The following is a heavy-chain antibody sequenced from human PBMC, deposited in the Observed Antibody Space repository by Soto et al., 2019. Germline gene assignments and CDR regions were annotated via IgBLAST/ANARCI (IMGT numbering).Heavy chain of an antibody. D-gene: IGHD5-12*01. CDR2: IYYSGSS. CDR1: GGSISNADYY. CDR3: ARAIVVTVGGMDV. V-gene: IGHV4-30-4*01. Sequence: QVQLQESGPGLVKPSQTLSLTCTVSGGSISNADYYWSWVRQPPGKSLEWIGYIYYSGSSFFNPSLKSRVTMSKDTSKTQFSLRLTSVTAADTAVYYCARAIVVTVGGMDVWGRGTTVTVSS. J-gene: IGHJ6*02.